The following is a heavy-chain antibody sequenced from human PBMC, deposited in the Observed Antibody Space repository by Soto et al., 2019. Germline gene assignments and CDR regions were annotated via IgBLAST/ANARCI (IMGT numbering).Heavy chain of an antibody. CDR2: IWYDGSNK. V-gene: IGHV3-33*01. J-gene: IGHJ4*02. CDR3: ARDAGAYDIWTCYYDY. Sequence: QVQLVESGGGVIQPGRSLRLSCAASGFTFSAYGMHWVRLAPGKGLEWVALIWYDGSNKYYLDSVKGRFIISRDNFKNTLYLQMNSLRAEDTAVYYCARDAGAYDIWTCYYDYWGQGTLVTVSS. CDR1: GFTFSAYG. D-gene: IGHD3-9*01.